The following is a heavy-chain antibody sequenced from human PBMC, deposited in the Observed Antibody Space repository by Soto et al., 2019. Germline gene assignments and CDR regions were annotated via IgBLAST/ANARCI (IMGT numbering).Heavy chain of an antibody. V-gene: IGHV6-1*01. D-gene: IGHD6-19*01. CDR2: TYYRSKWYN. Sequence: PSQTLSLTCAISGDSVSTNSATWDWIRQSPSRGLEWLGRTYYRSKWYNDYADSVKGRFTISRDNSKSTLYLQMNSLRAEDTAVYYCARPFGSGWYSGDAFDIWGQGTMVTVSS. J-gene: IGHJ3*02. CDR3: ARPFGSGWYSGDAFDI. CDR1: GDSVSTNSAT.